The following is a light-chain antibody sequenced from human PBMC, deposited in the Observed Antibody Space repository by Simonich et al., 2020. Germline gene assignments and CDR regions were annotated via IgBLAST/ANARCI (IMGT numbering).Light chain of an antibody. CDR2: EGS. J-gene: IGLJ2*01. Sequence: QSALTQPASVSGSPGQSITISCTGTSSDVGGYNYVSWYQHHPGKAPKLMIYEGSKRPSGVSNRFSGSKSGNTASLTISGLQAEDEADYYCCSYAGSSNVVFGGGTKLTVL. V-gene: IGLV2-23*01. CDR3: CSYAGSSNVV. CDR1: SSDVGGYNY.